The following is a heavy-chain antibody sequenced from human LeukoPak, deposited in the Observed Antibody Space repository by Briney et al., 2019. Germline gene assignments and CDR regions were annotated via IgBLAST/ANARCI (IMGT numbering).Heavy chain of an antibody. D-gene: IGHD5-18*01. Sequence: GGSLRLSCAASGFTFTNYGMHWARHAQGKGLEWVAFIRFDGSDHTYADSVKGRFSISRDKSKNTLYLQMNSLRAEDTAVYYCAKDIRRGYNYGYDQFAYWGQGTLVTVSS. J-gene: IGHJ4*02. CDR2: IRFDGSDH. V-gene: IGHV3-30*02. CDR3: AKDIRRGYNYGYDQFAY. CDR1: GFTFTNYG.